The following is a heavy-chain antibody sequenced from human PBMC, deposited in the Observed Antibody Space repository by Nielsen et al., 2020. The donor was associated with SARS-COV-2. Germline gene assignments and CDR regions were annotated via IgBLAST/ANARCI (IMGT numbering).Heavy chain of an antibody. CDR3: ARGNQKDYGDSAVYGMDV. Sequence: GGSLRLSCTASGFNFSTFTMNWVRQAPGKGLEWVSSISGSHSYIYYADSVKGRFTISRDNAKNSLSLQMNSLRAGDTAVYYCARGNQKDYGDSAVYGMDVWGQGTTVTVSS. J-gene: IGHJ6*02. D-gene: IGHD4-17*01. V-gene: IGHV3-21*01. CDR2: ISGSHSYI. CDR1: GFNFSTFT.